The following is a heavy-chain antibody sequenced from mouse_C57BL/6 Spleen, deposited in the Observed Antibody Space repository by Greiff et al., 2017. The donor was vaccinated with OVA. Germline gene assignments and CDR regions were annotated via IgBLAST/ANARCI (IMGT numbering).Heavy chain of an antibody. Sequence: EVKLVESGGDLVKPGGSLKLSCAASGFTFSSYGMSWVRQTPDKRLEWVATISSGGSYTYYPDSVKGRFTISRDNAKNTLYLQMSSLKSEDTAMYCCARRGVGDDWGQGTTLTVS. D-gene: IGHD1-1*02. CDR3: ARRGVGDD. V-gene: IGHV5-6*02. J-gene: IGHJ2*01. CDR1: GFTFSSYG. CDR2: ISSGGSYT.